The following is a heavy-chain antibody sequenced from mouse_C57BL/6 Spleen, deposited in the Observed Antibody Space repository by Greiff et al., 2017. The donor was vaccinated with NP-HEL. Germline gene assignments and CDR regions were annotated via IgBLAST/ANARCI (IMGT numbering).Heavy chain of an antibody. CDR1: GYTFTSYW. V-gene: IGHV1-55*01. CDR3: ARRNYYGNLYYAMDY. Sequence: VQLQQPGAELVKPGASVKMSCKASGYTFTSYWITWVKQRPGQGLEWIGDIYPGSGSTNYNEKFKSKATLTVDTSSSTAYMQLSSLTSEDSAVYYCARRNYYGNLYYAMDYWGQGTSVTVSS. J-gene: IGHJ4*01. D-gene: IGHD2-1*01. CDR2: IYPGSGST.